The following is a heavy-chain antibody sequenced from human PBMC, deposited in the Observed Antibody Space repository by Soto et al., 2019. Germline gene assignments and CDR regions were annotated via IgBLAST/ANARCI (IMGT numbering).Heavy chain of an antibody. CDR2: IFGTGTT. V-gene: IGHV3-53*02. CDR1: GFTVSRNH. D-gene: IGHD4-17*01. J-gene: IGHJ6*02. Sequence: VQLVETGGGLIQPGGSLRLSCVASGFTVSRNHMSWVRQAAGKGLEWISIIFGTGTTYYADSVKGRFSISRDDSKNTLFLEMNTLRAEDTALYYCARGPTDYQTLLVNGMDVWGQGNTVTVSS. CDR3: ARGPTDYQTLLVNGMDV.